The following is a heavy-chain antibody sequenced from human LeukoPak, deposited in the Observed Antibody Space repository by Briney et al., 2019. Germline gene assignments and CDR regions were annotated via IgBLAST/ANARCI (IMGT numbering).Heavy chain of an antibody. CDR1: GFTFSTYA. CDR2: ISASGDST. CDR3: AKGSGTTYRYNWFDA. D-gene: IGHD1-26*01. Sequence: GGSLRLSCAASGFTFSTYAMTWVRQAPGKGLEWVSAISASGDSTHYADSVKGRFTISRDNSKNTLYLQMTSLRAEDTAVYYCAKGSGTTYRYNWFDAWGQGALVTVSS. V-gene: IGHV3-23*01. J-gene: IGHJ5*02.